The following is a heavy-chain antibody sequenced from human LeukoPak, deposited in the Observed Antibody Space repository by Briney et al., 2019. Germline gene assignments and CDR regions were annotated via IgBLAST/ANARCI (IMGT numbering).Heavy chain of an antibody. D-gene: IGHD3-22*01. CDR2: IYYSGST. CDR3: ARVAGVIGFDY. J-gene: IGHJ4*02. V-gene: IGHV4-39*07. Sequence: ASETLSLTCTVSGGSISSYYWGWIHQPPGKGLEWIGSIYYSGSTYYNPSLKSRVTISVDTSKNQFSLKLSSVTAADTAVYYCARVAGVIGFDYWGQGTLVTVSS. CDR1: GGSISSYY.